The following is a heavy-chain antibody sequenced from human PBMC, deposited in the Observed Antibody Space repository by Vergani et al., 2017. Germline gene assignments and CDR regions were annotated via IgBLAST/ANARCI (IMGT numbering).Heavy chain of an antibody. Sequence: QVQLVQSGAEVKKPGSSVKVSCKASGGTFSSYAISWVRQAPGQGLEWMGGIIPIFGTANYAQKFKGRVTLTADESTCTAYMALSSLRSEDRAVYYCARGGEGWHSTMVFPSWGQETLVTVSS. CDR1: GGTFSSYA. CDR3: ARGGEGWHSTMVFPS. CDR2: IIPIFGTA. V-gene: IGHV1-69*01. J-gene: IGHJ5*02. D-gene: IGHD3-10*01.